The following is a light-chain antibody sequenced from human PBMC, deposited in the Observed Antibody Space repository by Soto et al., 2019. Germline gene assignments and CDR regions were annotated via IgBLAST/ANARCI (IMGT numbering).Light chain of an antibody. V-gene: IGLV2-8*01. CDR3: RSYAGRTNLAV. CDR2: EVT. CDR1: SSDVGGYYS. J-gene: IGLJ1*01. Sequence: QSALTQPPSASGSPGQSVTISCTGTSSDVGGYYSVSWYQHHPGKAPKLMIYEVTKRPSGVPDRFSGSKSGSTASLTVSGLQADDEADYSCRSYAGRTNLAVFGPGTKVT.